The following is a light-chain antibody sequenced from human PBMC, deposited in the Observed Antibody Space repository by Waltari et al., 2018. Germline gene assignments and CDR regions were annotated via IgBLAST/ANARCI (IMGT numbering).Light chain of an antibody. J-gene: IGKJ2*01. CDR3: QQYYSTPNT. CDR2: WAT. Sequence: DIVVTQSPDSLAVSLGERATMNCKSSQSLLHTNNKNYLAWYQLRPGQPPKLLIYWATNRESGVPGRFSGSGSGTDFTLTISGLQAEDVAVYYCQQYYSTPNTFGQGTKLEIK. CDR1: QSLLHTNNKNY. V-gene: IGKV4-1*01.